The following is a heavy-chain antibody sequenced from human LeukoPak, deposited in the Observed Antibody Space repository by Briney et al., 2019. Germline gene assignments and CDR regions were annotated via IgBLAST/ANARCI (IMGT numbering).Heavy chain of an antibody. V-gene: IGHV4-39*01. J-gene: IGHJ6*03. D-gene: IGHD1-26*01. CDR2: IYYSGSR. Sequence: SETLSLTCTVSGVSISSRTYYWCWIRQPPGKGLEWIGSIYYSGSRAYNSSLKSRVTMSVDTSRNQFSLTLSSVTAADTAVYYCARLWVSYYYYMDVWGKGATVTVSS. CDR3: ARLWVSYYYYMDV. CDR1: GVSISSRTYY.